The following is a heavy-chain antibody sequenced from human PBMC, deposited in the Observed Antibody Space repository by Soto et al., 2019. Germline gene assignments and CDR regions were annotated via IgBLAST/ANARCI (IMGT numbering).Heavy chain of an antibody. CDR1: GFTFSSYA. V-gene: IGHV3-23*01. J-gene: IGHJ5*02. CDR3: ANGRFLEWLLPDNWFDP. D-gene: IGHD3-3*01. CDR2: ISGSGGST. Sequence: GALRLSCAASGFTFSSYAMSWVRQAPGKGLEWVSAISGSGGSTYYADSVKGRFTISRDNSKNTLNLQMNSLRAEDTAVYYCANGRFLEWLLPDNWFDPWGQGTLGTV.